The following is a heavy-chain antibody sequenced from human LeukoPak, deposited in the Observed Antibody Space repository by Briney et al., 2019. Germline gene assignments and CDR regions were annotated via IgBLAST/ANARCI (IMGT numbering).Heavy chain of an antibody. D-gene: IGHD2-2*01. CDR2: IIPIFGTS. CDR1: GGTFNNYG. CDR3: ARVVPVAMTEYYHYYMDV. V-gene: IGHV1-69*06. J-gene: IGHJ6*03. Sequence: AASVTVSYTASGGTFNNYGISWVRQAPGQGLEWMGRIIPIFGTSNYAQKFQGRVTITADKSTGTAYMEVSSLRSEDTAMYYCARVVPVAMTEYYHYYMDVWGKGTTVTVSS.